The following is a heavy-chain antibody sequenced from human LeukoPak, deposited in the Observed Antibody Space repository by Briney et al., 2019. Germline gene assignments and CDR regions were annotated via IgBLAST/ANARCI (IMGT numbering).Heavy chain of an antibody. CDR1: RFTFSSYA. Sequence: GGSLRLSCAASRFTFSSYAMSWVRQAPGKGLEWVSAISGSGGSTYYADSVKGRFTISRDNSKNTLYLQMNSLRAEDTAVYYCAKPATYSSGWYIWDYWGQGTLVTVSS. CDR2: ISGSGGST. V-gene: IGHV3-23*01. J-gene: IGHJ4*02. CDR3: AKPATYSSGWYIWDY. D-gene: IGHD6-19*01.